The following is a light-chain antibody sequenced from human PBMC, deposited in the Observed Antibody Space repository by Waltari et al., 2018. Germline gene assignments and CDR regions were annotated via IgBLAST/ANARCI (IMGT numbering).Light chain of an antibody. CDR2: HAS. Sequence: SCRDSQSISKSLAWYQQKPGQAPMLLIYHASSRAAGIPDRFSGSGSGTDFSLTISRLEPEDFAVYYCQHYESLPVTFGQGTKVEIK. V-gene: IGKV3-20*01. CDR1: QSISKS. CDR3: QHYESLPVT. J-gene: IGKJ1*01.